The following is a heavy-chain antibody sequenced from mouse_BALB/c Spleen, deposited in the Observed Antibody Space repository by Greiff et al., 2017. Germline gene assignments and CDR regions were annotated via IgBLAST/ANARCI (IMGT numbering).Heavy chain of an antibody. D-gene: IGHD2-3*01. CDR2: ISSGGSYT. CDR1: GFTFSSYG. Sequence: EVHLVESGGDLVKPGGSLKLSCAASGFTFSSYGMSWVRQTPDKRLEWVATISSGGSYTYYPDSVKGRFTISRDNAKNTLYLQMSSLKSEDTAMYYCARHLRDGYYAFAYWGQGTLVTVSA. J-gene: IGHJ3*01. V-gene: IGHV5-6*01. CDR3: ARHLRDGYYAFAY.